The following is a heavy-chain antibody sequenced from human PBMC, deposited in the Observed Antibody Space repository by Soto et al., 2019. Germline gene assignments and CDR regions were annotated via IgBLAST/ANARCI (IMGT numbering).Heavy chain of an antibody. Sequence: QVQLVQSGAEVKRPGASVMVSCRATGYTFKNYDINWVRQATGQGLEWMGRMNPNSGNTGYAQKFQGRVTMTRNTSISTAYLELSSLISEDTAVYYCARAPVYGGNGWLDPWGQGNLVNVSS. CDR2: MNPNSGNT. CDR1: GYTFKNYD. V-gene: IGHV1-8*01. CDR3: ARAPVYGGNGWLDP. D-gene: IGHD2-15*01. J-gene: IGHJ5*02.